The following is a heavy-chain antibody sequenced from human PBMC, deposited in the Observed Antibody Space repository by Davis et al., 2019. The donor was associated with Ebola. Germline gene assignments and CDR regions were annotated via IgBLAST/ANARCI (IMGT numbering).Heavy chain of an antibody. CDR1: GYSLTGYG. D-gene: IGHD1-1*01. V-gene: IGHV1-18*01. CDR3: ARAKFPTTSDH. Sequence: ASVKVSCKASGYSLTGYGLSWVRQAPGQGFEWMGWISFDSGDTKSAQRVQGRLTMSADTSTSTAYMEVGSLRSDDTAVYYCARAKFPTTSDHWGQGTLVTVSS. J-gene: IGHJ4*02. CDR2: ISFDSGDT.